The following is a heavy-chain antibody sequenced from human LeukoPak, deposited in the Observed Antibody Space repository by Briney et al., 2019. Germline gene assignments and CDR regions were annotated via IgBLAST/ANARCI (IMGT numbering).Heavy chain of an antibody. D-gene: IGHD3-3*01. CDR1: GDTFSSYA. J-gene: IGHJ4*02. CDR2: ISAYNGNT. Sequence: ASVKVSCKASGDTFSSYAISWVRQAPGQGLEWMGWISAYNGNTNYAQKLQGRVTMTTDTSTSTAYMELRSLRSDDTAVYYCARAIVTIFGVVIIERPYFDYWGQGTLVTVSS. V-gene: IGHV1-18*01. CDR3: ARAIVTIFGVVIIERPYFDY.